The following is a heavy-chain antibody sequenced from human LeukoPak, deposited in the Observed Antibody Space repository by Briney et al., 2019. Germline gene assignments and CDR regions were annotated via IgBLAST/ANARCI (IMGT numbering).Heavy chain of an antibody. J-gene: IGHJ4*02. V-gene: IGHV4-4*07. CDR2: IYATGTT. CDR1: DTSINTYY. Sequence: SETRSLTCTVSDTSINTYYWSWIRQPAGKGLEWIGHIYATGTTNYNPSLKSRVTMSIDTSKNQFSLNLRSVTAADTAVYFCAKVAKYYYGSETYFFFENWGQGTLVTVSS. CDR3: AKVAKYYYGSETYFFFEN. D-gene: IGHD3-10*01.